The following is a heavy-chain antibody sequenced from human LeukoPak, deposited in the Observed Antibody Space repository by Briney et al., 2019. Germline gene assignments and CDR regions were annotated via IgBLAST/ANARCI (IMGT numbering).Heavy chain of an antibody. J-gene: IGHJ6*04. CDR3: ARDPLNDYGDYYGMDV. Sequence: TVKVSCKASGGTFSSYAISWVRQAPGQGLEWMGGIIPIFGTANYAQKFQGRVTITADESTSTAYMELSSLRSEDTAVYYCARDPLNDYGDYYGMDVWGEGTTVTVSS. CDR2: IIPIFGTA. CDR1: GGTFSSYA. V-gene: IGHV1-69*01. D-gene: IGHD4-17*01.